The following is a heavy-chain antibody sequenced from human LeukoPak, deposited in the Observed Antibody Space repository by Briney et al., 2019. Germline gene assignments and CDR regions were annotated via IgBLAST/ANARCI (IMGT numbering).Heavy chain of an antibody. CDR3: ARDPYYYDSSGYNVRFEY. V-gene: IGHV3-7*01. D-gene: IGHD3-22*01. CDR2: INQDGSEK. Sequence: PGGSLRLSCAASGFTFSSYWMSWVRQAPGKGLEWVANINQDGSEKYYVDSVKGRFTISRDNATNSLYLQMNSLRAEDTAVYYCARDPYYYDSSGYNVRFEYWGQGTLVTVSS. J-gene: IGHJ4*02. CDR1: GFTFSSYW.